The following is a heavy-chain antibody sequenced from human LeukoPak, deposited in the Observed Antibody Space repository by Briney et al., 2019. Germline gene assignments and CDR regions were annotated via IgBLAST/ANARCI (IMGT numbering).Heavy chain of an antibody. V-gene: IGHV1-46*01. D-gene: IGHD6-19*01. CDR3: ARSQWLVLFDY. CDR1: GYTFTSHY. CDR2: INPSGGST. J-gene: IGHJ4*02. Sequence: GASVKVSCKASGYTFTSHYMHWVRQAPGQGLEWMGIINPSGGSTSYAQKFQGRVTMTRDMSTSTVYMELSSLRSEDTAVYYCARSQWLVLFDYWGQGTLVTVSS.